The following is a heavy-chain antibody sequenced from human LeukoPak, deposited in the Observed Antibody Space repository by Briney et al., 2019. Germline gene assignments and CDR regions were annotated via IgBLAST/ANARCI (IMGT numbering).Heavy chain of an antibody. CDR2: ISSSSTYI. CDR3: ATDYGYYFDY. J-gene: IGHJ4*02. Sequence: GGSLRFSCAASGFTFSSYSMNWVRQAPGQGLEWLSSISSSSTYIYYADSVKGRFTISRDNAKNSLYLQIHSLRAEDTAVYFCATDYGYYFDYWGQGTLVAVSS. CDR1: GFTFSSYS. V-gene: IGHV3-21*01. D-gene: IGHD4-17*01.